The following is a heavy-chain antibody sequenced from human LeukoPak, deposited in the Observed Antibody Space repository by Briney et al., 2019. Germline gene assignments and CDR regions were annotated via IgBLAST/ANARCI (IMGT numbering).Heavy chain of an antibody. Sequence: GGSLRLSCVASGFTFSNYAITWVRQAPGKGLEWVSSISRSGGSTYYADSVKGRFTISRDNFKSTLYLQMDSLRAEDTAVYYCAKLNNWRWFDPWGQGTLVTVSS. V-gene: IGHV3-23*01. CDR1: GFTFSNYA. J-gene: IGHJ5*02. CDR3: AKLNNWRWFDP. D-gene: IGHD3-3*01. CDR2: ISRSGGST.